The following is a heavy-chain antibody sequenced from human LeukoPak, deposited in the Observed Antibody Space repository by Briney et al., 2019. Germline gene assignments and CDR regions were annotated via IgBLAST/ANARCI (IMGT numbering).Heavy chain of an antibody. CDR3: ARGQLWQTGWFDP. CDR2: ISSTSSYI. Sequence: PGGSLRLSCAASGFTFSSYAMSWVRQAPGKGLEWVSCISSTSSYIYYADSLKGRFTISRDNAKNSVYLQMNGLRPEDTAVYYCARGQLWQTGWFDPWGQGTLVTVSS. D-gene: IGHD5-24*01. J-gene: IGHJ5*02. CDR1: GFTFSSYA. V-gene: IGHV3-21*01.